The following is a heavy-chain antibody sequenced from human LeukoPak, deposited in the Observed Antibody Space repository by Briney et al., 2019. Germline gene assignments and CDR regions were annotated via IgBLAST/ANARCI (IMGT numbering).Heavy chain of an antibody. CDR1: GYTLTELS. V-gene: IGHV1-24*01. J-gene: IGHJ6*02. CDR2: FDPEDGET. D-gene: IGHD3-10*01. Sequence: ASVNVSCKVSGYTLTELSMHWVRQAPGKGLEWMGGFDPEDGETIYAQKFQGRVTMTEDTSTDTAYMELSSLRSEDTAVYYCATGSRGYYGMDVWGQGTTVTVSS. CDR3: ATGSRGYYGMDV.